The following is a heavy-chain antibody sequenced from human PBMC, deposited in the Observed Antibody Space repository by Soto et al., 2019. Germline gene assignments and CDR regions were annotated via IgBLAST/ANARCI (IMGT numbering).Heavy chain of an antibody. J-gene: IGHJ6*03. V-gene: IGHV4-59*01. CDR3: ARGFNDYLWGSYPPYYHYMDV. CDR2: IYYSGST. Sequence: SETLSLTCTVSGGSISSYYWSWIRQPPGKGLEWIGYIYYSGSTNYNPSLKSRVTISVDTSKNQFSLKLSSVTAADTAVYSCARGFNDYLWGSYPPYYHYMDVWGKGTTVTVSS. CDR1: GGSISSYY. D-gene: IGHD3-16*02.